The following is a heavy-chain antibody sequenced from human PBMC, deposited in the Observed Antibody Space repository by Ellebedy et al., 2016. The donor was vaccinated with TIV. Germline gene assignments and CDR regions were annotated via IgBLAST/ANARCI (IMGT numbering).Heavy chain of an antibody. CDR3: ARHEYVSSSDH. CDR2: ISSSGNVI. V-gene: IGHV3-48*01. J-gene: IGHJ4*02. Sequence: GGSLRLXCAASGFTFSAYSMHWVRQAPGKGLECIAYISSSGNVIHHADSVKGRFSISRDNDKESVYLQMNSLSAEDTALYYCARHEYVSSSDHWGQGTLVIVSS. CDR1: GFTFSAYS. D-gene: IGHD6-6*01.